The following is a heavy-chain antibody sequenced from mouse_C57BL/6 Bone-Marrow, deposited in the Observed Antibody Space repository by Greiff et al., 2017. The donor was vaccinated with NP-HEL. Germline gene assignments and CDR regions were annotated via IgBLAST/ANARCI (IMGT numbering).Heavy chain of an antibody. D-gene: IGHD6-1*01. CDR1: GYTFTDYY. CDR3: AASRRTGWYFDV. CDR2: INPNNGGT. V-gene: IGHV1-26*01. J-gene: IGHJ1*03. Sequence: EVQLQQSGPELVKPGASVKISCKASGYTFTDYYMNWVKQSHGKSLEWIGDINPNNGGTSYNQKFKGKATLTVDKSSSTAYMELRSLTSEDSAVYYCAASRRTGWYFDVWGTGTTVTVSS.